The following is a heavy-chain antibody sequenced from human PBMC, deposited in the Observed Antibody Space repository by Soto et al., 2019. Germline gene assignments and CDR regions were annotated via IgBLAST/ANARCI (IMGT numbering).Heavy chain of an antibody. J-gene: IGHJ3*02. CDR3: ARDWGDRGAFDI. Sequence: GGSLRLSCAASGFTFSSYSMNWVRQAPGKGLEWVSYISSSSSTIYYADSVKGRFTISRDNAKNSLYLQMNSLRAEDTAVYYCARDWGDRGAFDIWGQGTMVTISS. CDR1: GFTFSSYS. D-gene: IGHD3-16*01. CDR2: ISSSSSTI. V-gene: IGHV3-48*04.